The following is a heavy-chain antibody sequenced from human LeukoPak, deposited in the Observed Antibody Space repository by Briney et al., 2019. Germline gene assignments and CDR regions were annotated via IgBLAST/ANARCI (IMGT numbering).Heavy chain of an antibody. CDR2: IYTSGST. Sequence: SQTLSLTCTVSGGSLSSGSYYWSWIRQPAGKGLEWIGRIYTSGSTNYNPSLKSRVTISVDTSKNQFSLKLSSVTAADTAVYYCARDRGYYYDSSGYPFDYWGQGTLVTVSS. V-gene: IGHV4-61*02. D-gene: IGHD3-22*01. CDR1: GGSLSSGSYY. J-gene: IGHJ4*02. CDR3: ARDRGYYYDSSGYPFDY.